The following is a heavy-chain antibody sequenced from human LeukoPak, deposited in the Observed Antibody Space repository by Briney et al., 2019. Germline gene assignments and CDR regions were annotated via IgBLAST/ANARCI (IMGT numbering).Heavy chain of an antibody. CDR2: ISSSGSK. D-gene: IGHD3-22*01. CDR1: GFXFRSYG. V-gene: IGHV3-53*01. Sequence: PGGSLTLSCRVSGFXFRSYGIRWVRQAPAKRREWLSFISSSGSKYYADFLKGRFNISRDNSNNALYLQMNRLRAEDTAVYYCGRGGDSSGSIRSAFDIWGQGTMVTVSS. CDR3: GRGGDSSGSIRSAFDI. J-gene: IGHJ3*02.